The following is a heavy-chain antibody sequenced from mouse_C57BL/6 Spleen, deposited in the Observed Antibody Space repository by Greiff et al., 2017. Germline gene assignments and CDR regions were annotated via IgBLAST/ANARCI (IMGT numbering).Heavy chain of an antibody. CDR3: ARERDYAMDY. Sequence: VKLQESGPELVQPGASVKLSCKASGYAFSNSWMNWVKQRPGKGLEWIGRIYPGDGDTNYNGKFKGKATLTADKSSSTAYMQLSSLTSEDAAVYFCARERDYAMDYWGQGTSVTVSS. J-gene: IGHJ4*01. V-gene: IGHV1-82*01. CDR1: GYAFSNSW. CDR2: IYPGDGDT.